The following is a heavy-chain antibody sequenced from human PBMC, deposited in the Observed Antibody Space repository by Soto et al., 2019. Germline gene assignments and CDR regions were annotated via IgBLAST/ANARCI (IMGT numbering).Heavy chain of an antibody. V-gene: IGHV1-69*02. D-gene: IGHD3-22*01. Sequence: QVQLVQSGAEVKKPGSSVKVSCKASGGTFSSYTISWVRQAPGQGLEWMGRIIPILGIANYAQKFQGRVTITADKSTSTAYMELSSRRSEDTAVYYCARVRDYDDSSGLLTYWYFDLWGRGTLVTVSS. CDR3: ARVRDYDDSSGLLTYWYFDL. CDR1: GGTFSSYT. J-gene: IGHJ2*01. CDR2: IIPILGIA.